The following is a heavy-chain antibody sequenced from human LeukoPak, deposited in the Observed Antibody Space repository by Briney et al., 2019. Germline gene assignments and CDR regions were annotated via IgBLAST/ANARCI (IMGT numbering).Heavy chain of an antibody. J-gene: IGHJ5*02. CDR2: IYYSRST. D-gene: IGHD2-2*01. CDR1: GGSISSYY. CDR3: ARNGGYCSSTSCLNWFDP. Sequence: SETLSLTCTVSGGSISSYYWSWIRQPPGKGLEWIGYIYYSRSTNYNPSLKSRVTISVDTSKNQFSLKLSSVTAADTAVYYRARNGGYCSSTSCLNWFDPWGQGTLVTVSS. V-gene: IGHV4-59*01.